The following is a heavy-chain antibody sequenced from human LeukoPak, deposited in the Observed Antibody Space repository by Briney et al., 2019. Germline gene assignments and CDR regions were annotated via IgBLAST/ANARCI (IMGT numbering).Heavy chain of an antibody. Sequence: SETLSLTCTVSGGSISSYYWSWIRQPAGKGLEWIGRIYTGGGTNYNASLKSRVSMSVDTSKNQFSLKLSSVTAADTAVFYCARENSRSYREFDCWGQGTLVTVSS. J-gene: IGHJ4*02. CDR3: ARENSRSYREFDC. CDR1: GGSISSYY. D-gene: IGHD1-26*01. V-gene: IGHV4-4*07. CDR2: IYTGGGT.